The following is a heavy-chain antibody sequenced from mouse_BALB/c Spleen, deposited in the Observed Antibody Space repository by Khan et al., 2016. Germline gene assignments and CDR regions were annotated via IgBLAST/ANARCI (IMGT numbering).Heavy chain of an antibody. Sequence: EVELVESGGGLVQPGGSRKLSCAAAGFTFSDYGMAWVRQAPGKGPERVAFISNLAYSIYYADTVTGRFTISRENAKNTLYLEMSSLRSEDTAMYYCARDYYGSSYYFDYWGQGTTLTVS. CDR2: ISNLAYSI. CDR3: ARDYYGSSYYFDY. D-gene: IGHD1-1*01. CDR1: GFTFSDYG. V-gene: IGHV5-15*02. J-gene: IGHJ2*01.